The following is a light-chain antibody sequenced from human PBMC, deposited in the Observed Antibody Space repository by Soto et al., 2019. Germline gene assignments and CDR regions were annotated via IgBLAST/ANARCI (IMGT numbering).Light chain of an antibody. V-gene: IGLV1-47*01. Sequence: QSVLTPPPSASGTPGQRVNISCSGSSSNIGSNSVYWYRQFPGTAPKLLIQRNNQRPSGVPARFSGSKSGTSASLAISGLRSEDEADYYCGGWDDSLSGPVFGGGTKVTVL. CDR3: GGWDDSLSGPV. CDR1: SSNIGSNS. J-gene: IGLJ2*01. CDR2: RNN.